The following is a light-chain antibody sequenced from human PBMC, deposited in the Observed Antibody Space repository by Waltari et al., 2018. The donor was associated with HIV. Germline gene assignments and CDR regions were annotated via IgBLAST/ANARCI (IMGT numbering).Light chain of an antibody. V-gene: IGKV3-11*01. Sequence: EIVLTQSPATLSLSPGERATLPCRASQSVRSYFAWYQQKPGQAPRLLIFDTPSRATGVPARFSGSWSATDFTLTISSLEPGDFGVYYCQQRSSWPITFGQGTRLEIK. CDR2: DTP. J-gene: IGKJ5*01. CDR3: QQRSSWPIT. CDR1: QSVRSY.